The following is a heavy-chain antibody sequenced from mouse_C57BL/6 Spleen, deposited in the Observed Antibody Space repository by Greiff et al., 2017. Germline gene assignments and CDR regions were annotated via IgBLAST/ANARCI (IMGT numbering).Heavy chain of an antibody. CDR2: IHPNSGST. Sequence: QVQLQQPGAELVKPGASVKLSCKASGYTFTSYWMHWVKQRPGQGLEWIGMIHPNSGSTNYNEKFKSKATLTVDKSSSTAYMQRSSLTSEDSAVYYCARERDYYGNYEWFAYWGQGTLVTVSA. CDR3: ARERDYYGNYEWFAY. V-gene: IGHV1-64*01. J-gene: IGHJ3*01. CDR1: GYTFTSYW. D-gene: IGHD2-1*01.